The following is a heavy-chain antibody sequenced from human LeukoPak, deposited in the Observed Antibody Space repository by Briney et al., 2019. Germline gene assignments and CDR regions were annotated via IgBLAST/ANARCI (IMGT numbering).Heavy chain of an antibody. J-gene: IGHJ6*03. CDR1: GFSFNTYW. Sequence: GGSLRLSCVASGFSFNTYWMSWVRQAPGKGLEWVANIKQDGSEKYYVDSVKGRFTISRDNAKNSLYLQMNSLRAEDTAVYYCACRYSSSWYYYYYYIDVWGKGTTVTVSS. D-gene: IGHD6-13*01. CDR2: IKQDGSEK. CDR3: ACRYSSSWYYYYYYIDV. V-gene: IGHV3-7*01.